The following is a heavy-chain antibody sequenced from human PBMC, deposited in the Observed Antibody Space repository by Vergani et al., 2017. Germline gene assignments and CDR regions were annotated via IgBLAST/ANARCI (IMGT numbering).Heavy chain of an antibody. CDR1: GGSFNTYY. CDR3: ARDRGIQLWYPFDY. D-gene: IGHD5-18*01. Sequence: QVQLEESGPGLVKPSETLSLTCTVSGGSFNTYYWSWIRQSPGKGLEWIGYIYYSGSTYYNPSLKSRVTISVDTSKNQFSLKLRSVTAADTAVYYCARDRGIQLWYPFDYWGQGTLVTVSS. J-gene: IGHJ4*02. CDR2: IYYSGST. V-gene: IGHV4-59*12.